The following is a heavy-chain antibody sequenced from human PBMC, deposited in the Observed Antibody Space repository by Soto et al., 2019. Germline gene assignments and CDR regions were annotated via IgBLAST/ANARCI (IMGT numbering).Heavy chain of an antibody. CDR1: GGSISSYY. Sequence: QVQLQESGPGLVKPSETLSLICTVSGGSISSYYLCWIRQPPGKGLEWMGYIYKSGSTNDNPSLKRRVTITVDTSKHRCSLKLSSVTAAGTDVYYCARGSTWYSSSWYGYWGQGTLVTVSS. CDR2: IYKSGST. J-gene: IGHJ4*02. D-gene: IGHD6-13*01. V-gene: IGHV4-59*08. CDR3: ARGSTWYSSSWYGY.